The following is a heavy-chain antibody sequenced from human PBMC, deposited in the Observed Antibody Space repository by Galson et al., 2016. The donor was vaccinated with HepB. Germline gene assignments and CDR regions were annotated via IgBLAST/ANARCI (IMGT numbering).Heavy chain of an antibody. V-gene: IGHV3-30-3*01. CDR2: ISDDGSKK. CDR3: ARATRRYSGSDCPPNY. J-gene: IGHJ4*02. D-gene: IGHD5-12*01. Sequence: SLRLSCAASGFTFSSYALHWVRQAPGKGLEWVAVISDDGSKKYYADSVKGRFTISSDNSNNTLYLQMNSLRAEDTAVYYCARATRRYSGSDCPPNYWGQGTLVTVSS. CDR1: GFTFSSYA.